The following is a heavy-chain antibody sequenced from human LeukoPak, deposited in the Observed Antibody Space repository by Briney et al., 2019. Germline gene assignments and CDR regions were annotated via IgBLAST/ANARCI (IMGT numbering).Heavy chain of an antibody. CDR3: ARHEGYCISSSCSDTFDI. V-gene: IGHV5-51*01. CDR1: GYKFPTYW. CDR2: IYPDDSDT. J-gene: IGHJ3*02. D-gene: IGHD2-2*01. Sequence: GESLKISCKGSGYKFPTYWIGWVRQMPGKGLKWMGIIYPDDSDTRYSPSFQGLVTISADKSINTAYLQWSSLKASDTAMYYCARHEGYCISSSCSDTFDIWGQGTMVTVSS.